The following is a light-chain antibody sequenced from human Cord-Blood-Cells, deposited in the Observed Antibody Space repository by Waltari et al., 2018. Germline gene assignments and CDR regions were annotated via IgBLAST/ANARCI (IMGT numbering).Light chain of an antibody. CDR2: EVS. J-gene: IGLJ2*01. Sequence: QPALTQPASVSEFPGQSFTISSSGTSSADGGYNYVCQYQQHPGKAPNRMIYEVSNRPSGVSNRVSGSKSGNKASLTISGLQAEDEADYYCSSYTSSSTYVVFGGGTKLTVL. CDR1: SSADGGYNY. V-gene: IGLV2-14*01. CDR3: SSYTSSSTYVV.